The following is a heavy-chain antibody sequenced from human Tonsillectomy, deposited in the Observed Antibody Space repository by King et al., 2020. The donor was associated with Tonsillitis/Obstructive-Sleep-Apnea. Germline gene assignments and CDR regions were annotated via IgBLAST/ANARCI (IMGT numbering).Heavy chain of an antibody. CDR1: ELTVSTNY. J-gene: IGHJ4*02. CDR2: IYTSGST. D-gene: IGHD2-2*01. V-gene: IGHV3-53*01. CDR3: AREMCTSTSCQFDY. Sequence: VQLVESGGGLIQPGGSLRLSCVASELTVSTNYMTWVRQAPGKGLEWVSVIYTSGSTYYADSVKGRFTISRDSSNNTVYLQMNSLRAEDTAVYYCAREMCTSTSCQFDYGGQGTLVTVSS.